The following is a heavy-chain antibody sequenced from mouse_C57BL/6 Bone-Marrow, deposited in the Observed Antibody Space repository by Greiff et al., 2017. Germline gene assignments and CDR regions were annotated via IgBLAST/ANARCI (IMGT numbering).Heavy chain of an antibody. CDR3: AAPRSSYYYGSSDRFAY. D-gene: IGHD1-1*01. Sequence: VHLVESGPGLVAPSQSLSITCTVSGFSLTSYGVSWVRQPPGKGLEWLGVIWGDGSTNYHSALISRLSISKDNSKSQVFLKLNSLQTDDTATYYCAAPRSSYYYGSSDRFAYWGQGTLVTVSA. CDR2: IWGDGST. CDR1: GFSLTSYG. V-gene: IGHV2-3*01. J-gene: IGHJ3*01.